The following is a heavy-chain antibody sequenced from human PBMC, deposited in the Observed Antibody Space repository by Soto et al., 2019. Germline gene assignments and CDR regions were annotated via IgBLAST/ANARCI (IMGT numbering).Heavy chain of an antibody. V-gene: IGHV4-31*03. CDR3: ASDSGYDSKPYFDY. Sequence: QVQLQESGPGLVKPSQTLSLTCTVSGGSISSGGYYWRWILQHPGKGLEWIGYIYYSGSTYYNPSLKSRVTIYLDTAKNQFSLKLSSVTAADTAVYYCASDSGYDSKPYFDYWGQWTLVTVSS. J-gene: IGHJ4*02. CDR1: GGSISSGGYY. CDR2: IYYSGST. D-gene: IGHD5-12*01.